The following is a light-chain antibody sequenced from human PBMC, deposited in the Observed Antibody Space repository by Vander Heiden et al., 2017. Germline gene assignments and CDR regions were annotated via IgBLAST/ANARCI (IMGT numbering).Light chain of an antibody. Sequence: QSVLTQQPSVSGAPGQRVTISCTGSSSNIGAGYDVHWYQRLPGTAPKLLIYANHNRPSGVPDRFSGSKSGTSASLAITGLQAEDEADYYCQSYDSSLSGSVFGGGTKLTVL. J-gene: IGLJ3*02. CDR1: SSNIGAGYD. CDR3: QSYDSSLSGSV. CDR2: ANH. V-gene: IGLV1-40*01.